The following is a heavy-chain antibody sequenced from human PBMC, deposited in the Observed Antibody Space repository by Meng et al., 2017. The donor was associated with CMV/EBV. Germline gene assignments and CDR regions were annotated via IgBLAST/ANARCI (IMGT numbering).Heavy chain of an antibody. CDR1: GGSISEYY. CDR2: INHRGVT. V-gene: IGHV4-34*04. D-gene: IGHD5-18*01. Sequence: SETLSLTCAIYGGSISEYYWAWIRQAPAKGLEWIGEINHRGVTNTHPSLASRATLSIDTSKNQFSLKLISMTAVDTAMYYCARLPDVVDGGLVTGNWVDPWGQGTLVTVSS. J-gene: IGHJ5*02. CDR3: ARLPDVVDGGLVTGNWVDP.